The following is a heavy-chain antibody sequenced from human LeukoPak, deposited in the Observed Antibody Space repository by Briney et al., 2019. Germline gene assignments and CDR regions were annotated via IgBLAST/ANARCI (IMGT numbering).Heavy chain of an antibody. CDR3: ARGSSYYYMDV. Sequence: SETLSLTCTVSGGSIGSYYWSWIRQPPGKGLEWIGYIYYSGSTNYNPSLKSRVTISVDTSKNQFSLKLSSVTAADTAVYYCARGSSYYYMDVWGKGTTVTISS. V-gene: IGHV4-59*01. CDR2: IYYSGST. J-gene: IGHJ6*03. CDR1: GGSIGSYY. D-gene: IGHD1-26*01.